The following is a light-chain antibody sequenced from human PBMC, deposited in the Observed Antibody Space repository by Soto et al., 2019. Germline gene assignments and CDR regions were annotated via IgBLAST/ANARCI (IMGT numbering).Light chain of an antibody. V-gene: IGKV1-39*01. Sequence: DIQMTQSPSSLSASVGDRVTITCRASQSISSYLNWYQQKPGKAPKLLIYAASSLQSGVPSRFSGSGSGTDFTLTISSLQPEDFATYYCPQSYSTPGTFGQGTK. CDR1: QSISSY. CDR3: PQSYSTPGT. CDR2: AAS. J-gene: IGKJ1*01.